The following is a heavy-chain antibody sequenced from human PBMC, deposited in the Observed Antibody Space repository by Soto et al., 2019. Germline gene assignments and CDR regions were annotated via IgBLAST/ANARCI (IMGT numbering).Heavy chain of an antibody. J-gene: IGHJ4*02. V-gene: IGHV1-69*12. CDR2: IIPIIGTR. CDR1: GGTFSIYA. D-gene: IGHD5-12*01. CDR3: AGDLGSGYVPGDY. Sequence: QVQLVQSGAEVKKPGSSVKVSCKASGGTFSIYAVSWVRQAPGQGLEWMGGIIPIIGTRNYAQRFQGRITITGGDSTSTPYMQWGTLNSKARSGYSGAGDLGSGYVPGDYWGQGTLVTVSS.